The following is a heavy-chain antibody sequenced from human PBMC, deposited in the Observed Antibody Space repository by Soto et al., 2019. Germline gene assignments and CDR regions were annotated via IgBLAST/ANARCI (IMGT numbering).Heavy chain of an antibody. V-gene: IGHV4-59*08. CDR3: ARASTYGTLDY. D-gene: IGHD4-17*01. CDR1: GGSISSYY. J-gene: IGHJ4*02. Sequence: SETLSLTCTVSGGSISSYYWSWIRQPPGKGLEWIGYIYYSGSTYYNPSLKSRVTISVDTSKNQFSLKLSSVTAADTAVYYCARASTYGTLDYWGQGTLVTVSS. CDR2: IYYSGST.